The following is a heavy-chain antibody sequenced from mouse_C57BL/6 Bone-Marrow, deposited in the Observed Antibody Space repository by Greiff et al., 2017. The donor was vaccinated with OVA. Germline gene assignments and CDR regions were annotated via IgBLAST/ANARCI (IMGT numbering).Heavy chain of an antibody. D-gene: IGHD4-1*01. CDR2: SRNKANDYTT. CDR1: GFTFSDFY. J-gene: IGHJ3*01. CDR3: ARDAGLGRPWFAY. Sequence: EVKLMESGGGLEQSGRSLRLSCATSGFTFSDFYMEWVRQAPGKGLEWIAASRNKANDYTTEYSASVKGRFIVSRDTSQSILYLQMNALRAEDTAIYYCARDAGLGRPWFAYWGQGTLVTVSA. V-gene: IGHV7-1*01.